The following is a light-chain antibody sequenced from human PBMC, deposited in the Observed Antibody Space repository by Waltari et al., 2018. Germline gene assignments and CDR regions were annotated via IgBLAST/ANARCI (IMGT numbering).Light chain of an antibody. CDR3: NSRDNSGNHWI. Sequence: QKPGQAPVLVIFGKDNRASGIPDRFSDSSSGNTASLTITGAQAEDEAYYYCNSRDNSGNHWIFGGGTKLTVL. J-gene: IGLJ2*01. V-gene: IGLV3-19*01. CDR2: GKD.